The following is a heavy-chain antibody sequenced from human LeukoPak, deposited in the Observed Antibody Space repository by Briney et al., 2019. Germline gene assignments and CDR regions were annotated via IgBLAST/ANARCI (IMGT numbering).Heavy chain of an antibody. J-gene: IGHJ4*02. D-gene: IGHD3-16*02. V-gene: IGHV4-34*01. CDR1: GGSFSGYY. Sequence: SETLSLTSAVYGGSFSGYYWSWIRQRPGKGLEWIGEINHSGSTNHNPSLKSRVTISVDTSKNQFSLKLSSVTAADTAVYYCARHWTYYDFVSGSYRPYYFDYWGQGTLVTVSS. CDR2: INHSGST. CDR3: ARHWTYYDFVSGSYRPYYFDY.